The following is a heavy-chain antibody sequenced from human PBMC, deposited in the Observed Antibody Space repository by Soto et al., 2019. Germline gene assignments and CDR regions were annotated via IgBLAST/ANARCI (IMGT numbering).Heavy chain of an antibody. V-gene: IGHV4-31*03. Sequence: QVQLQESGPGLVKPSQTLSLTCTVSGGSIGNGDYYWSWIRQHPGKGLEWMGYMYHSGSTYYNPSRQSRVTRSLDTSKNQFSLNLSSVTAADTAVYYCARAPVYCSSTTCNWFDPWGQGTMVTVSS. J-gene: IGHJ5*02. CDR3: ARAPVYCSSTTCNWFDP. CDR2: MYHSGST. D-gene: IGHD2-2*01. CDR1: GGSIGNGDYY.